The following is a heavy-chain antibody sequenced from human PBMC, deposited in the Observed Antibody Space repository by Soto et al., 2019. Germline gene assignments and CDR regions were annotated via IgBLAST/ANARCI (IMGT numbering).Heavy chain of an antibody. V-gene: IGHV1-24*01. CDR3: ATEVSLTEAAFYNWFDP. CDR2: FDPEDGET. J-gene: IGHJ5*01. CDR1: GYTLTELS. Sequence: ASVKVSCKVSGYTLTELSMHWVRQAPGKGLEWMGGFDPEDGETIYAQKFQGRVTMTEDTSTDTAYMELSSLRSEDTAVYYCATEVSLTEAAFYNWFDPWGQGTLVTVSS. D-gene: IGHD6-13*01.